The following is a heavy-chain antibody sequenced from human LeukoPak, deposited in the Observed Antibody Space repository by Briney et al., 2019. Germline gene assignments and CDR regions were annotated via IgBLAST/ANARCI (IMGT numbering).Heavy chain of an antibody. D-gene: IGHD1-26*01. CDR3: ARKTVGAKNWFDP. V-gene: IGHV3-48*03. Sequence: GGSLRLSCAASGFTFSSYEMNWFRQAPGKGLEWVSYISSNAGTIYYAGSVKGRFTISRDNAKNSLYLQMNSLRAEDSAVYYCARKTVGAKNWFDPWGQGTLVIVSS. CDR1: GFTFSSYE. CDR2: ISSNAGTI. J-gene: IGHJ5*02.